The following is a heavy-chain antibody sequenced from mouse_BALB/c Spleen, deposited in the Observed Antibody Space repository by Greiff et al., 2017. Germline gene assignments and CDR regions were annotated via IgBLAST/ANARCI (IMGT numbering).Heavy chain of an antibody. CDR1: GYTFTDYD. J-gene: IGHJ4*01. CDR3: TIGGNSFYARDY. D-gene: IGHD1-2*01. CDR2: IDPETGGT. V-gene: IGHV1-15*01. Sequence: QVKLQQSGAELVRPGASVTLSCTASGYTFTDYDMHWVKQTPVNGLEWIGAIDPETGGTAYNQKFKGKATLTADKSSSTAYMQLRSLTSEDSAVYYCTIGGNSFYARDYWGQGTSVTVSS.